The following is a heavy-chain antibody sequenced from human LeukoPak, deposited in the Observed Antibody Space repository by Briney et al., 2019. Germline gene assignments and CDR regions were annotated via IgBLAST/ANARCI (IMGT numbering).Heavy chain of an antibody. CDR2: IYYSGST. D-gene: IGHD2-15*01. V-gene: IGHV4-30-4*01. J-gene: IGHJ5*02. Sequence: SQTLSLTCTVSGGSISSGDYYWSWIRQPPGKGLEWIGYIYYSGSTYYNPSLKSRVTISVDTSKNQFSLKLSSVTAAGTAVYYCAREVAAAPRVDPWGQGTLVTVSS. CDR1: GGSISSGDYY. CDR3: AREVAAAPRVDP.